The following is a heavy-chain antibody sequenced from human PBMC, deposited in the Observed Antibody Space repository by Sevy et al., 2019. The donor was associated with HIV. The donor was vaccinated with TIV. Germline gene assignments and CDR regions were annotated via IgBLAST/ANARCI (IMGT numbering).Heavy chain of an antibody. Sequence: GGSLRLSCAASGFTFSNAWMSWVRQAPGKGLEWVGRIKSKTDGGTTDYAAPVKGRFTISREDSKNTLYLKMNSLKTDDTAVYYCTTDPISSGYYLSAFDIWGQGTMVTVSS. V-gene: IGHV3-15*01. CDR2: IKSKTDGGTT. CDR1: GFTFSNAW. D-gene: IGHD3-22*01. J-gene: IGHJ3*02. CDR3: TTDPISSGYYLSAFDI.